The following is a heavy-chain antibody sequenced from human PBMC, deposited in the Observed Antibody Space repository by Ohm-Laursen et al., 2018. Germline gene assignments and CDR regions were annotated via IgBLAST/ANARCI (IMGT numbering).Heavy chain of an antibody. CDR1: AYSFTGYY. D-gene: IGHD3-22*01. V-gene: IGHV1-2*02. Sequence: ASVKAFRQTSAYSFTGYYTQWARQAPGQGLEWLGWINPHRGSTNYAQKFQGRVTMTRDTCINTAYMELTRLGPNDTGVYYCARDRASGYYEYWGQGTLVTVSS. CDR3: ARDRASGYYEY. J-gene: IGHJ4*02. CDR2: INPHRGST.